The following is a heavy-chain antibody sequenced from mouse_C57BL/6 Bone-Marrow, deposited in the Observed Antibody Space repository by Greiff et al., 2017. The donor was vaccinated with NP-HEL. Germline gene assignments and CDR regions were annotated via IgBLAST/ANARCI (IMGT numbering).Heavy chain of an antibody. Sequence: QVQLQQSGAELVKPGASVQISCKASGYAFSSYWMNWVKQRPGKGLEWIGQIYPGDGDTNYNGKFKGKATLTADKSASTAYMQLSSLTSEDSAVYFCARDSNYGYWYVDVWGTGTTVTVSS. V-gene: IGHV1-80*01. CDR1: GYAFSSYW. CDR2: IYPGDGDT. J-gene: IGHJ1*03. CDR3: ARDSNYGYWYVDV. D-gene: IGHD2-5*01.